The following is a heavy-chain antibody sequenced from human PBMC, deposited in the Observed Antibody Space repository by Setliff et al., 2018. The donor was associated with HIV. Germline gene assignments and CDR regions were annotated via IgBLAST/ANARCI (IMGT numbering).Heavy chain of an antibody. J-gene: IGHJ3*02. CDR1: GTSVSSDY. V-gene: IGHV4-59*06. Sequence: SETLSLTCSVSGTSVSSDYWSWIRQSPGKGLEWIGYSDYSGSAYYNPSLKSRLTISVDTSKNQFSLKLSSVTAADTAVYFCARDRGPPSAFDIWGQGTMVTVSS. CDR2: SDYSGSA. D-gene: IGHD3-10*01. CDR3: ARDRGPPSAFDI.